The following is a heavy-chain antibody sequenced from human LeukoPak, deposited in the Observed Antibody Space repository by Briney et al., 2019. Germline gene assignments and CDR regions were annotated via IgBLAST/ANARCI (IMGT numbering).Heavy chain of an antibody. Sequence: SETLSLTCTVSGGSISSYYWSWIRQPPGKGLEWIGYIYDSGSTNYNPSLKSRVTISVDTSKNQFSLKLSSVTAADTAVYYCARARAHLKYYYDSSGYYFFDYWGQGTLVTVSS. CDR2: IYDSGST. V-gene: IGHV4-59*12. CDR1: GGSISSYY. CDR3: ARARAHLKYYYDSSGYYFFDY. J-gene: IGHJ4*02. D-gene: IGHD3-22*01.